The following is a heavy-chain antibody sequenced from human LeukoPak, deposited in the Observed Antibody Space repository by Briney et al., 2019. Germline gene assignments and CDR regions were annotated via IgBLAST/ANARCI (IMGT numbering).Heavy chain of an antibody. Sequence: GSVKVSCKASGYTFTSYDINWVRQATGQWLQWMGWMNPNSGNTGYAQKFQGRVTMTRNTSISTAYMELSSLRSEDTAVYYCARGSPGHNMRFDPWGQGTLVTVSS. CDR3: ARGSPGHNMRFDP. J-gene: IGHJ5*02. D-gene: IGHD1-1*01. CDR1: GYTFTSYD. V-gene: IGHV1-8*01. CDR2: MNPNSGNT.